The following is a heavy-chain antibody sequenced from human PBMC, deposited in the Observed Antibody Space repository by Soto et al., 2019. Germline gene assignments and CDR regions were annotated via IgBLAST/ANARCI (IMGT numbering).Heavy chain of an antibody. CDR1: GYTFTGYA. D-gene: IGHD6-19*01. J-gene: IGHJ4*02. Sequence: QVQLVQSGAEEKKPGASVKVSCKASGYTFTGYAMHWVRQAPGQRLEWMGWINAGNGNTKYSQKCQGRVTITRDKSASTAYMELSSLRSEDTAVYYCARAVAVPADFDYWGQGTLVTVSS. CDR2: INAGNGNT. V-gene: IGHV1-3*05. CDR3: ARAVAVPADFDY.